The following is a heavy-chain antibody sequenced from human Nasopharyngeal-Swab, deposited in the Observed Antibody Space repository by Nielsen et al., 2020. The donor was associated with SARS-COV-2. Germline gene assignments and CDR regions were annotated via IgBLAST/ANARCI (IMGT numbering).Heavy chain of an antibody. CDR2: ISYDGSNK. D-gene: IGHD5/OR15-5a*01. J-gene: IGHJ6*02. V-gene: IGHV3-30*04. CDR3: ARDGPSTYYYYGMDV. CDR1: GFTFSSYA. Sequence: GESLKIFCAASGFTFSSYAVHWVRQAPGKGLEWVAVISYDGSNKYYADSVKGRFTISRDNSKNTLYLQMNSLRAEDTAVYYCARDGPSTYYYYGMDVWGQGTTVTVSS.